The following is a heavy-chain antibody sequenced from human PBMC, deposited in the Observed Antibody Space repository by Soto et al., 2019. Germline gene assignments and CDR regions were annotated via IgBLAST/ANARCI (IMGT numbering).Heavy chain of an antibody. J-gene: IGHJ6*02. CDR1: GGTFSSYA. V-gene: IGHV1-69*13. Sequence: SVKVSCKASGGTFSSYAISWVRQAPGQGLEWMGGIIPIFGTANYAQKFQGRVTITADESTSTANMELSSLRSEDTAVYYCASAIIVGATTVIYYYGMDVWGQGTTVTVSS. CDR3: ASAIIVGATTVIYYYGMDV. CDR2: IIPIFGTA. D-gene: IGHD1-26*01.